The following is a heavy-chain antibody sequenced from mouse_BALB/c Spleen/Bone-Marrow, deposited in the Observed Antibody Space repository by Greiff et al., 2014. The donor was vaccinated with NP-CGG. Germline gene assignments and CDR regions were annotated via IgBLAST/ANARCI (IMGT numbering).Heavy chain of an antibody. V-gene: IGHV7-3*02. D-gene: IGHD1-1*01. CDR1: GFTFTDYY. CDR3: ARDGSSFYWYFDV. J-gene: IGHJ1*01. CDR2: IRNKANGYTT. Sequence: EVKLMESGGGLVQPGGSLRLSCATSGFTFTDYYMSWVRQPPGKALEWLAFIRNKANGYTTEYSASVKGRFTISRDNSRSILCLQMNTLRAEDSATYYCARDGSSFYWYFDVWGAGTTVTVSS.